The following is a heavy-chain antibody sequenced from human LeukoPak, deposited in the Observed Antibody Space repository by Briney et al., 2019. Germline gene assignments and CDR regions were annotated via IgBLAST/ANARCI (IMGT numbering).Heavy chain of an antibody. CDR1: GYSLATFG. Sequence: GASVKVSCKASGYSLATFGLNWVRQAPGQGLEWMGWISPYSGNTNYAQKFQGRVTMTTDTSTNTAYMELRNLSSDDTAVYYCARVMGATGGRAGYWGQGTLVTVSS. D-gene: IGHD1-26*01. J-gene: IGHJ4*02. CDR3: ARVMGATGGRAGY. CDR2: ISPYSGNT. V-gene: IGHV1-18*01.